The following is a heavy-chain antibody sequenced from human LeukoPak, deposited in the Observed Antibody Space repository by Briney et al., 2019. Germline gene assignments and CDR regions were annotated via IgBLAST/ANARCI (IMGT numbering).Heavy chain of an antibody. Sequence: KPSETLSLTCTVSGGSISSYYWSWIRQPPGKGLEWIGYIYYSGSTNYNPSLKSRVTISVDTSKKQFSLKLRSVTAADTAVYYCARYCSSTSCYSGNYYFDYWGQGTLVTVSS. D-gene: IGHD2-2*02. V-gene: IGHV4-59*08. CDR1: GGSISSYY. CDR3: ARYCSSTSCYSGNYYFDY. CDR2: IYYSGST. J-gene: IGHJ4*02.